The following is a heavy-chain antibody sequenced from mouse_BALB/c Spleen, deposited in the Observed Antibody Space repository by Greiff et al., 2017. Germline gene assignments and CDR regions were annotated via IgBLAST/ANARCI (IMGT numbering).Heavy chain of an antibody. CDR1: GFTFSSYA. Sequence: DVMLVESGGGLVKPGGSLKLSCAASGFTFSSYAMSWVRQSPEKRLEWVAEISSGGSYTYYPDTVTGRFTISRDNAKNTLYLEMSSLRSEDTAMYYCARGSDVGWFAYWGQGTLVTVSA. CDR3: ARGSDVGWFAY. J-gene: IGHJ3*01. CDR2: ISSGGSYT. V-gene: IGHV5-9-4*01.